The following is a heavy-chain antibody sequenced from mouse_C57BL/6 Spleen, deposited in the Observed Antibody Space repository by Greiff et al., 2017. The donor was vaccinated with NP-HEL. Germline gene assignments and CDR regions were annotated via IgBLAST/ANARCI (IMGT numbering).Heavy chain of an antibody. Sequence: QVQLQQSGAELVKPGASVKMSCKASGYTFTSYWITWVKQRPGQGLEWIGDIYPGSGSTNYNEKFKSKATLTVDTSSSTAYMQLSSLTSEDSAVYYCARRDPDGYYGAMDYWGQGTSVTVSS. CDR1: GYTFTSYW. D-gene: IGHD2-3*01. J-gene: IGHJ4*01. CDR2: IYPGSGST. CDR3: ARRDPDGYYGAMDY. V-gene: IGHV1-55*01.